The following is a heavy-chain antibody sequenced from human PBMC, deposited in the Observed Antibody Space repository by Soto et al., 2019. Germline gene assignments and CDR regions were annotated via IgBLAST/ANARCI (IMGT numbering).Heavy chain of an antibody. CDR3: ASLHSGYAFDLDY. V-gene: IGHV4-39*01. CDR1: GASISSSGYY. Sequence: SETLSLTCTVSGASISSSGYYWVWVGQPPGKDLEWIGSIYHSGSAYYKPSLQSRVTILVDTSKNQFSLMVTSVTAADTAVYYCASLHSGYAFDLDYWGQGSLVTVSS. CDR2: IYHSGSA. J-gene: IGHJ4*02. D-gene: IGHD5-12*01.